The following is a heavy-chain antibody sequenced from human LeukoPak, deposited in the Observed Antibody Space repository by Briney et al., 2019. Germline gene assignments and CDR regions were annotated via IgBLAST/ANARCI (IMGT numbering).Heavy chain of an antibody. Sequence: GGSLRLSCAASGFTFSSYAMSWVRQAPGKGLEWVSAISGSGGSTYYADSVKGRFTISRDNSKNTLYLQMNSLRAEDTAVYYCAKDSSGGPHGYYYHGMDVWGQGTTVTVSS. V-gene: IGHV3-23*01. CDR3: AKDSSGGPHGYYYHGMDV. J-gene: IGHJ6*02. CDR2: ISGSGGST. D-gene: IGHD2-15*01. CDR1: GFTFSSYA.